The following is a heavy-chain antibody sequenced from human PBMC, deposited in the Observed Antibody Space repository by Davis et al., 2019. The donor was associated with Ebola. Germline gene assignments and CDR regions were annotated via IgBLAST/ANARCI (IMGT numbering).Heavy chain of an antibody. D-gene: IGHD6-13*01. J-gene: IGHJ4*02. CDR3: ARSYSSSWYFFDQ. CDR1: GGSIISPSYF. V-gene: IGHV4-39*01. CDR2: IYYTGST. Sequence: PSETLSLTCTVSGGSIISPSYFWGWIRQLPGKGLEWIGSIYYTGSTYYNPSLKSRVTISVDTSKKQFSLKLTSVTAADTAVYYCARSYSSSWYFFDQWGQGTLVTVSS.